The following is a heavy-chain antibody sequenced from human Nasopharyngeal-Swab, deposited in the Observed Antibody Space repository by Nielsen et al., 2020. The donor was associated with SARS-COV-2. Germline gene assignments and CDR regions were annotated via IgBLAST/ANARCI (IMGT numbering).Heavy chain of an antibody. CDR3: ATAANYDILTGYYSYYYYMDV. D-gene: IGHD3-9*01. V-gene: IGHV4-59*01. J-gene: IGHJ6*03. CDR2: IYYSGST. Sequence: WIRQPPGKGLEWIGYIYYSGSTNYNPSFKSRVTISVDTSKNQFSLKLSSVTAADTAVYYCATAANYDILTGYYSYYYYMDVWGKGTTVTVSS.